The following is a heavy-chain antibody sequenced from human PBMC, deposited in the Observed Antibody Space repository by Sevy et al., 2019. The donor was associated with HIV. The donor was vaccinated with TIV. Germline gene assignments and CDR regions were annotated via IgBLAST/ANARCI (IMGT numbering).Heavy chain of an antibody. J-gene: IGHJ6*02. CDR2: IYTSGST. V-gene: IGHV4-4*07. CDR1: GGSISSYY. Sequence: SETLSLTCTVSGGSISSYYRSWIRQPAGKGLEWIGRIYTSGSTNYNPSLKSRVTMSVDTSKNQFSLKLSSVTAADTAVYYCARDGYGDYGLPYYYGYGMDVWGQGTTVTVSS. CDR3: ARDGYGDYGLPYYYGYGMDV. D-gene: IGHD4-17*01.